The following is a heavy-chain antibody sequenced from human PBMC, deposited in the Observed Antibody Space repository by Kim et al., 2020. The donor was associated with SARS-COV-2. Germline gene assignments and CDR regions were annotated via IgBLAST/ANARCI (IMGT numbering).Heavy chain of an antibody. CDR3: AREGPGWFGLGFDP. J-gene: IGHJ5*02. CDR2: ISSSGSTI. V-gene: IGHV3-48*03. Sequence: GSLRLSCAASGFTFSSYEMNWVRQAPGKGLEWVSYISSSGSTIYYADSVKGRFTISRDNAKNSLYLQMNSLRAEDTAVYYCAREGPGWFGLGFDPWGQGTLVTVSS. D-gene: IGHD3-10*01. CDR1: GFTFSSYE.